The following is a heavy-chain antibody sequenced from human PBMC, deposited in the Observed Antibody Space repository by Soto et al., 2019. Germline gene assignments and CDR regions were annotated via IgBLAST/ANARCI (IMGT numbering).Heavy chain of an antibody. CDR1: GFTFGTTD. Sequence: QLLQSGGGLVQPGGSLTLSCAASGFTFGTTDMSWVRQAPGEGLEWVSTIDGSGGITYYADSVKGRFTISRDNSTNTVYRQMHSLRVNNTALYYCVKNSAGFKTWGPGAVVTVSS. V-gene: IGHV3-23*01. D-gene: IGHD3-10*01. CDR2: IDGSGGIT. J-gene: IGHJ5*02. CDR3: VKNSAGFKT.